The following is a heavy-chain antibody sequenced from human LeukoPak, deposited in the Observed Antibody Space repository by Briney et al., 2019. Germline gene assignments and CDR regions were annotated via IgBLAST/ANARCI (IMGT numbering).Heavy chain of an antibody. Sequence: ASVKVSCKASGYTFTSYGISWVGQAPGQGLEWMGWISAYNGNTNYAQKLQGRVTMTTDTSTSTAYMELRSLRSDDTAVYYCARTTYYYDSSGPRWFDPWGQGTLVTVSS. J-gene: IGHJ5*02. CDR1: GYTFTSYG. CDR2: ISAYNGNT. CDR3: ARTTYYYDSSGPRWFDP. D-gene: IGHD3-22*01. V-gene: IGHV1-18*01.